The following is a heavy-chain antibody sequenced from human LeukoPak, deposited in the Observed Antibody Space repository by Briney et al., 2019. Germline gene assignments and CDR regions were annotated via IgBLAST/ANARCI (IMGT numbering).Heavy chain of an antibody. D-gene: IGHD3-22*01. CDR2: IYPGDSDT. Sequence: GESLQISCKGSGYSFTSYWIGWVRQLPGKGLEWMGIIYPGDSDTRYSPSFQGQVTISADKSISTAYLQWSSLKASDTAMYYCARSNYYDSSGYYYYLFDPWGQGTLVTVSS. CDR1: GYSFTSYW. J-gene: IGHJ5*02. CDR3: ARSNYYDSSGYYYYLFDP. V-gene: IGHV5-51*01.